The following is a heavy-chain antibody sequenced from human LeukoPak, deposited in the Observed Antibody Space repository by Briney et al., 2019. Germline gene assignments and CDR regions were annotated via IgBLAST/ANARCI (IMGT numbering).Heavy chain of an antibody. CDR3: ARGRLMVFSIARTWFDL. D-gene: IGHD2-8*01. J-gene: IGHJ5*02. CDR2: VNHSAST. V-gene: IGHV4-34*01. CDR1: AESFSAYY. Sequence: PSETLSLTCAVYAESFSAYYWSWLRQPPGKGLEWIGVVNHSASTNYNPSLKSRATISHDTSKNQFSRNLTSVTAADTAVYYCARGRLMVFSIARTWFDLWGQGTLVTVSS.